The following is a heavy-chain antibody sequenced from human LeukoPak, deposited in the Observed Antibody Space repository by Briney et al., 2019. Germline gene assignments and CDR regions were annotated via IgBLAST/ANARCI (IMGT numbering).Heavy chain of an antibody. CDR3: AREQVYYDSSGYYYFDY. CDR2: INPSGGST. D-gene: IGHD3-22*01. Sequence: ASVKVSCKASGYTFTSYYMHWVRQAPGQGLEGMGIINPSGGSTSYAKKFQGRVTMTRDTYTSTAYMELSSLRSEDTAVYYCAREQVYYDSSGYYYFDYWGQGTLVTVSS. J-gene: IGHJ4*02. CDR1: GYTFTSYY. V-gene: IGHV1-46*01.